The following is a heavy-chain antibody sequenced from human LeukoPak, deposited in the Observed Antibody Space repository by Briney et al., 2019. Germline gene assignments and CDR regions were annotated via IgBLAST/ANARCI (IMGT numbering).Heavy chain of an antibody. CDR3: ARDGLETSATS. Sequence: PGGSLRLSCAASGFTVSSNYMSWVRQAPGKGLEWVSVIYTGGYTYYADSVKGRFTFSRDNSKNMVYLQMNNLRAEDTAVYYCARDGLETSATSWGQGTLVTVSS. D-gene: IGHD2-15*01. V-gene: IGHV3-53*01. CDR2: IYTGGYT. J-gene: IGHJ4*02. CDR1: GFTVSSNY.